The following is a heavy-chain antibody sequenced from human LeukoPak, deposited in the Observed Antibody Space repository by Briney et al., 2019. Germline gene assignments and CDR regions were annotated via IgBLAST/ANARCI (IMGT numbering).Heavy chain of an antibody. CDR3: ARQIGVSIDY. CDR1: RFTFSNFD. J-gene: IGHJ4*02. D-gene: IGHD5/OR15-5a*01. CDR2: IWFDGSNE. Sequence: GGSLRLSCAASRFTFSNFDMHWVRQAPGKGLEWVTFIWFDGSNEYYADSVRGRFTISRDNSKNTLYLQMSSLRPEDTAVYYCARQIGVSIDYWGQGTLVTVSS. V-gene: IGHV3-30*02.